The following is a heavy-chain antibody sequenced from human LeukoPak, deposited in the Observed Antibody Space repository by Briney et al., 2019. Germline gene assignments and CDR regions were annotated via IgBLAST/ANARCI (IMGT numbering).Heavy chain of an antibody. D-gene: IGHD3-22*01. Sequence: GGSLRLSCAASGFTFSSYNMNWVRQAPGKGLEWVSAISGSGGSTYYADSVKGRFTISRDNSKNTLYLRMNSLRAEDTAVYYCAKGGYYYDTPELDYWGQGTLVTVSS. V-gene: IGHV3-23*01. CDR3: AKGGYYYDTPELDY. CDR2: ISGSGGST. J-gene: IGHJ4*02. CDR1: GFTFSSYN.